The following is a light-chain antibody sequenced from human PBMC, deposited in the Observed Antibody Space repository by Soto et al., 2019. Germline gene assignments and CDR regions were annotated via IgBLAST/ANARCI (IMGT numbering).Light chain of an antibody. CDR2: MVS. CDR1: SSDVGNYSY. J-gene: IGLJ1*01. Sequence: ALTQPASVSGSPGQSITISCTGTSSDVGNYSYVSWYQQYPGRVPKLLIYMVSNRASGVSNRFSGSKSGNTASLTISGLQAEDEADYFCTSPTPGSLYVFGTGTKVTVL. CDR3: TSPTPGSLYV. V-gene: IGLV2-14*01.